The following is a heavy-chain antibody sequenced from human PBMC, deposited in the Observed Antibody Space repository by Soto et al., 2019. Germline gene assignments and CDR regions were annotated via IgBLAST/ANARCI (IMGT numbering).Heavy chain of an antibody. D-gene: IGHD3-10*01. Sequence: GGSLRLSCAASGFTFSNAYMNWVRQALGKGLEWVGRIKTKADGGTTDYAAPVKGRFIISRDDSKDTLYVQMNSLQTDDTGVYYCSHAPGRRGYYGMDVWGQGTTVTVSS. CDR1: GFTFSNAY. CDR2: IKTKADGGTT. J-gene: IGHJ6*02. V-gene: IGHV3-15*07. CDR3: SHAPGRRGYYGMDV.